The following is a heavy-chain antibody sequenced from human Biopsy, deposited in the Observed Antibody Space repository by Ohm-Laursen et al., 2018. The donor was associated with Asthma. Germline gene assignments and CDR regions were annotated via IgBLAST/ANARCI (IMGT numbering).Heavy chain of an antibody. V-gene: IGHV3-66*01. CDR3: ARFVQAEEGVF. Sequence: SLRLSCTASGFAVSRDHMFWVRQAPRKGLEWVSVIYSGGTSHTADSVTGRFTISRDNSKNSLYLQMNSLRAEDTAVYLCARFVQAEEGVFWGQGTRVTVSP. J-gene: IGHJ4*02. D-gene: IGHD3-10*02. CDR1: GFAVSRDH. CDR2: IYSGGTS.